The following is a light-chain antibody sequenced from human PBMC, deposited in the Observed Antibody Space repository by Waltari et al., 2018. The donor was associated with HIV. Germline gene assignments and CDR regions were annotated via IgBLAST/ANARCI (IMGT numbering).Light chain of an antibody. CDR2: TNP. Sequence: QSPLTQPPSVSGAPGQRVTISCTGLRSTNFGTTYDVHWYQHLPGTGPRLIISTNPNRPSGVPDRFSASKSGTSASLAIIGLQAEDEADYYCQSFDRLSALPIFGGGTRLTV. CDR1: RSTNFGTTYD. V-gene: IGLV1-40*01. CDR3: QSFDRLSALPI. J-gene: IGLJ2*01.